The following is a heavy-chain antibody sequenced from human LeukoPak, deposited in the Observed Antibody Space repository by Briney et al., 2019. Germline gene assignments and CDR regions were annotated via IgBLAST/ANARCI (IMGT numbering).Heavy chain of an antibody. CDR1: GFTFSSYG. V-gene: IGHV3-30*18. D-gene: IGHD6-6*01. CDR2: ISYDGSNK. J-gene: IGHJ4*02. Sequence: PGGSLRLSCAASGFTFSSYGMHWVRQAPGKGLEWVAVISYDGSNKYYADSVKGRFTISRDNSKNTLYLQMNSLRAEDTAVYYCAKAPSLAALGTIFDYWGQGTLVTVSS. CDR3: AKAPSLAALGTIFDY.